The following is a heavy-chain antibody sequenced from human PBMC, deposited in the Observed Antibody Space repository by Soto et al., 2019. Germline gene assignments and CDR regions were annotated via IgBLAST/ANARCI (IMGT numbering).Heavy chain of an antibody. Sequence: GGSLRLSCAASGFTFSSYWMSWVRQAPGKGLEWVANIKQDGSEKYYVDSVKGRFTISRDNAKNSLYLQMNSLRAEDTAVYYCASAPYSSSRGPYYYGMDVWGQGTTVTVSS. D-gene: IGHD6-13*01. V-gene: IGHV3-7*03. CDR1: GFTFSSYW. CDR2: IKQDGSEK. CDR3: ASAPYSSSRGPYYYGMDV. J-gene: IGHJ6*02.